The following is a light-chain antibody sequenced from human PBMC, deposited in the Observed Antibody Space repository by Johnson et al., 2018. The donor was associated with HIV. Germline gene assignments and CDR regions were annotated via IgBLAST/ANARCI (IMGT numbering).Light chain of an antibody. CDR1: SSNIGNNY. V-gene: IGLV1-51*01. J-gene: IGLJ1*01. CDR3: WTWDNSLNVYV. Sequence: QSVLTQPPSVSAAPGQNITISCSGNSSNIGNNYISWYQQLPGTAPKILIYDNDQRPLGIPDRFSGSKSGASATLDITGLQTGDEADYYCWTWDNSLNVYVFGTGTKVTVL. CDR2: DND.